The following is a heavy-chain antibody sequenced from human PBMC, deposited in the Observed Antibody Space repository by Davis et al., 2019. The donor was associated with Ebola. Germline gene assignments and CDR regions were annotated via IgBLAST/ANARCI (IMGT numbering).Heavy chain of an antibody. CDR2: IYPGDSDT. CDR1: GYSFTSYW. V-gene: IGHV5-51*01. J-gene: IGHJ4*02. CDR3: ASTGLGVSTGGVY. D-gene: IGHD2-8*02. Sequence: KVSCKGSGYSFTSYWIGWVRQMPGKGLEWMGSIYPGDSDTRYSPSFQGQVTISADKSISTAYLQWSSLKASDTAMYYCASTGLGVSTGGVYWGQGTLVTVSS.